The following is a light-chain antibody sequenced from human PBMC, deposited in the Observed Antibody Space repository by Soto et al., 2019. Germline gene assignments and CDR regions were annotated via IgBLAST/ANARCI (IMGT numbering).Light chain of an antibody. Sequence: DIQMTQSPSSLSASVGDRVTITCQASQDISNYLNWYQQKPGKAPKRLIYDASNLETGVPSRFSGSGSGTDFTFTISSLQPEDIATYYCQHFDNLPLTFGGGTTVEIK. CDR2: DAS. CDR1: QDISNY. V-gene: IGKV1-33*01. CDR3: QHFDNLPLT. J-gene: IGKJ4*01.